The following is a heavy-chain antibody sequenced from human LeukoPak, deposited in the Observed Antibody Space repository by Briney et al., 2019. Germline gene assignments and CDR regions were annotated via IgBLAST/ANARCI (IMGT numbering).Heavy chain of an antibody. CDR1: GGSISSGGYS. D-gene: IGHD3-10*01. CDR2: IYHSGST. V-gene: IGHV4-30-2*01. J-gene: IGHJ4*02. Sequence: PSQTLSLTCAVSGGSISSGGYSWSWIRQPPGKGLEWIGYIYHSGSTYYNPSLKSRVTISVDRSKNQFSLKLSSVTAADPAVYYCARSMVRGVTPEYYFDSWGQGTLVTVSS. CDR3: ARSMVRGVTPEYYFDS.